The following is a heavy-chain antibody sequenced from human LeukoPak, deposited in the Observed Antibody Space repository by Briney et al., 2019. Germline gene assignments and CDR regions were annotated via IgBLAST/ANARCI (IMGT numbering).Heavy chain of an antibody. V-gene: IGHV4-59*01. J-gene: IGHJ4*02. CDR1: GGSISSNY. CDR2: IYYSGST. CDR3: AREDSSGWFDY. Sequence: SETLSLTCTVSGGSISSNYWSWIRQPPGKGLEWIGYIYYSGSTDYNPSLQSRVTMSVDTSKNQFSLKLSSVTAADTAVYYCAREDSSGWFDYWGQGTLVTVSS. D-gene: IGHD6-19*01.